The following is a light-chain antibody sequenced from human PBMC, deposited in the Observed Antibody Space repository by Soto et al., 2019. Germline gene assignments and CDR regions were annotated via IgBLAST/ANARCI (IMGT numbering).Light chain of an antibody. CDR1: QSVLYSPDNKNY. V-gene: IGKV4-1*01. CDR3: QQYYSTPPYT. CDR2: WAS. Sequence: DIVMTQSPDSLAVSLGERATINCKSSQSVLYSPDNKNYLAWYQQKPGQPPRLLIYWASTRKSGVPDRFSGSGSGTDFSLTTTTLQAEDVADYYCQQYYSTPPYTFGQGTRLEIK. J-gene: IGKJ2*01.